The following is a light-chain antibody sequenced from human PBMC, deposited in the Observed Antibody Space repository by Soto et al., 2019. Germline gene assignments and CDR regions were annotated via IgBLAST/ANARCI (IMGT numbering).Light chain of an antibody. J-gene: IGKJ2*01. CDR3: HQYGSSRHT. CDR2: GAS. CDR1: QSVSSYS. V-gene: IGKV3-20*01. Sequence: ENVLTQSPGTLSLSPGERATVSCRASQSVSSYSLAWYQQKPGQAPRLVMYGASSRAAGIPDRFSGSGSGTDFTLTISRLEPEDFAVYYCHQYGSSRHTFGQGTKVDIK.